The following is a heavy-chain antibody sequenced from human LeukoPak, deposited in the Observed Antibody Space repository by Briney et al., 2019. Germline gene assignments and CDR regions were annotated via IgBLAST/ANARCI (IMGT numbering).Heavy chain of an antibody. J-gene: IGHJ6*02. D-gene: IGHD4-23*01. CDR1: GGSFSGYY. V-gene: IGHV4-34*01. CDR3: ARLYGGNWHYYYYGMDV. Sequence: ASETLSLTCAVYGGSFSGYYWSWIRQPPGKGLEWIGEINHSGSTNYNPSLKSRVTISVDTSKNQFSLKLSSVTAADTAVYYCARLYGGNWHYYYYGMDVWGQGTTVTVSS. CDR2: INHSGST.